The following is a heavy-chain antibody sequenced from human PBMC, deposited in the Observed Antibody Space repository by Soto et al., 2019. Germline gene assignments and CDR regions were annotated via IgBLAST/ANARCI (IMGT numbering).Heavy chain of an antibody. Sequence: SVKVSCKASGGTFSSYAISWVRQAPGQGLEWMGGIIPIFGTANYAQKFQGRVTITADESTSTAYMELSSLRSEDTAVYYCARVSAIGTGYSSSWYPSGPSYYFDYWGQGTLVTVSS. V-gene: IGHV1-69*13. CDR2: IIPIFGTA. CDR3: ARVSAIGTGYSSSWYPSGPSYYFDY. CDR1: GGTFSSYA. D-gene: IGHD6-13*01. J-gene: IGHJ4*02.